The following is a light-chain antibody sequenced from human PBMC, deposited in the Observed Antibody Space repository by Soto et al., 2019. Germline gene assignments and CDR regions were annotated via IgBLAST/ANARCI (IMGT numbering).Light chain of an antibody. J-gene: IGKJ1*01. V-gene: IGKV3-15*01. CDR3: QRYNNRWT. CDR1: QSVSSN. CDR2: GAF. Sequence: EIVMTQSPATLSVSPGERATLSCRASQSVSSNLAWYQQKPGQAPRLLIYGAFTRAIGIPARFSGSGSGTEFTLTISSLQSEDFAVYYCQRYNNRWTFGPGTKVEIK.